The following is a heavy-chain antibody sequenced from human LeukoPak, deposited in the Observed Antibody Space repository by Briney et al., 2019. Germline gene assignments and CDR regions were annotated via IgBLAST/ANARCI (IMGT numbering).Heavy chain of an antibody. CDR3: ARAVAGRYAFDF. D-gene: IGHD6-19*01. Sequence: PGGSLRLSCAASGFTVSSNYMSWVRQAPGKGLEWVSIISSGGSTYYADSVKGRFTISRDNSKNTLYLQMNSLRAEDTAVYFCARAVAGRYAFDFWGQGTMVTVSS. CDR1: GFTVSSNY. J-gene: IGHJ3*01. V-gene: IGHV3-53*01. CDR2: ISSGGST.